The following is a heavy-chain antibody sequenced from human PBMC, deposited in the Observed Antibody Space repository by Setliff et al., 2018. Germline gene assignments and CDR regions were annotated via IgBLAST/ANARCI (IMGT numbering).Heavy chain of an antibody. V-gene: IGHV4-34*01. CDR2: INHSGRT. D-gene: IGHD3-22*01. Sequence: SETLSLTCAVYGVSFSGYYWSWIRQPPGKGLEWIGEINHSGRTYYNPSLKSRVTISVDTSKNQFSLKLSSVTAADTVVYYCARLGGSSGSGGFYYYYYYMDVWGKGTTVTVSS. J-gene: IGHJ6*03. CDR3: ARLGGSSGSGGFYYYYYYMDV. CDR1: GVSFSGYY.